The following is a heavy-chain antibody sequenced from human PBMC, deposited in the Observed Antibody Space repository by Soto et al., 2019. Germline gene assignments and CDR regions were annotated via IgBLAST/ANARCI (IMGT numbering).Heavy chain of an antibody. CDR2: ISQIGTT. CDR1: GASISSDNR. V-gene: IGHV4-4*02. CDR3: AKKVPAALRLYYFFGLDV. D-gene: IGHD2-15*01. Sequence: QVQLQESGPGLVKPSGTLSLTCAVSGASISSDNRWTWVRQPPGEGLEWIGEISQIGTTKYNPSLASRVTISVDKSKNQFSLRLTSMTAADTAVYYCAKKVPAALRLYYFFGLDVWGQGTTVTVSS. J-gene: IGHJ6*02.